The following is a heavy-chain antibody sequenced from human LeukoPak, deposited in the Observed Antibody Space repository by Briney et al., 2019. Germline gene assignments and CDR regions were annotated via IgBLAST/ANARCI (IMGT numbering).Heavy chain of an antibody. CDR3: ARGYFDWLYGNWFDP. Sequence: SETLSLTCTVSGASITSYYWSWIRQPAGKGLEWIGRIYTSGSTNYNPSLKSRVTISVDTSKNQFSLKLSSVTAADTAVYYCARGYFDWLYGNWFDPWGQGTLVTVSS. J-gene: IGHJ5*02. D-gene: IGHD3-9*01. V-gene: IGHV4-4*07. CDR2: IYTSGST. CDR1: GASITSYY.